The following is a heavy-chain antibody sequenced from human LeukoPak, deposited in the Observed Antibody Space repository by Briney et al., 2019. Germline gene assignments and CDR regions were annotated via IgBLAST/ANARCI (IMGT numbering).Heavy chain of an antibody. Sequence: PGGSLRLSCAASGFTFSSYSMNWVRQAPGKGLECVSYISGSSATIYYADSVKGRFTISRDDAKNSLYLQMSSLRDEDTAVYYCAREAIKDYWGQGTLVTVSS. CDR2: ISGSSATI. V-gene: IGHV3-48*02. J-gene: IGHJ4*02. CDR3: AREAIKDY. CDR1: GFTFSSYS.